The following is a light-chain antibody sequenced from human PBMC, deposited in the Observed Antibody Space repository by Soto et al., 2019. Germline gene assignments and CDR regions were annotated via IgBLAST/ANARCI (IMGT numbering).Light chain of an antibody. V-gene: IGLV1-40*01. J-gene: IGLJ2*01. CDR3: QTYDRRLRSTI. CDR1: SSNIGGNYD. Sequence: QSVLTQPPSVSGAPGQRVTISCTGDSSNIGGNYDVHWYQHLPGTSPKLLIYGDDDRPSGVPDRFSGSTSGASASLAITGLQPEDEADYYCQTYDRRLRSTIFGGGTQLTVL. CDR2: GDD.